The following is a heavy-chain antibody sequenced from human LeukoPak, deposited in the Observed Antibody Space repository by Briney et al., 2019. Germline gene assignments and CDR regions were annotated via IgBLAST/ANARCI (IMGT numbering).Heavy chain of an antibody. J-gene: IGHJ4*02. V-gene: IGHV6-1*01. CDR2: TYYRSTWYN. CDR3: ARGYSYAYDY. D-gene: IGHD5-18*01. Sequence: SQTLSLTCAISGDSVSNSSVAWNWIRQSPSRGLEWLGRTYYRSTWYNDYAVSVKSRITINPDTSKNQFSLQLNSVSPEDTSIYYCARGYSYAYDYWGQGTLVTAST. CDR1: GDSVSNSSVA.